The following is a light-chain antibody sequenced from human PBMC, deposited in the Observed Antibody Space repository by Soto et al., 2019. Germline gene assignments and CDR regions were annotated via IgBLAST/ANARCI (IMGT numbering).Light chain of an antibody. CDR1: QSISSW. Sequence: DIQMTQSPSTLSASVGDRVTITCRASQSISSWLAWYQQKPGKAPKLLIYDASSLESGVPSRFSGSGSGTEFTLTISSLQPDDSATYYCQQYNSYPRTFGQGTTVEIK. V-gene: IGKV1-5*01. J-gene: IGKJ1*01. CDR2: DAS. CDR3: QQYNSYPRT.